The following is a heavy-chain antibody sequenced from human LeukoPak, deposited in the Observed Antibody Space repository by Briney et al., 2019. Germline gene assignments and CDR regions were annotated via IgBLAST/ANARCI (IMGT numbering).Heavy chain of an antibody. D-gene: IGHD3-9*01. Sequence: PSETLSLTCTVSGGSISSYYWSWIRQPAGKGLEWIGHISTSGSTNYNPFLKSRVTMSVDTSKNQFSLKLTSVTAADTAVYYCARDLTFDILTGYYISPFDCWGQGTLVTVSS. J-gene: IGHJ4*02. V-gene: IGHV4-4*07. CDR2: ISTSGST. CDR1: GGSISSYY. CDR3: ARDLTFDILTGYYISPFDC.